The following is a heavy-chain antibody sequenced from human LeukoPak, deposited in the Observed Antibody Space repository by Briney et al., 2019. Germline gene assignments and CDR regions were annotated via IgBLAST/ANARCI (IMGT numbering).Heavy chain of an antibody. J-gene: IGHJ4*02. Sequence: GGSLRLSCAASGFTFSSYAMSWVRQAPGKGLEWVSAISGSGGSTYYADSVKGRFTISRDNSKSTLYLQMNSLRAEDTAVYYCAKWGTALGYCSGGSCYPLDYWGQGTLVTVSS. CDR3: AKWGTALGYCSGGSCYPLDY. D-gene: IGHD2-15*01. CDR2: ISGSGGST. V-gene: IGHV3-23*01. CDR1: GFTFSSYA.